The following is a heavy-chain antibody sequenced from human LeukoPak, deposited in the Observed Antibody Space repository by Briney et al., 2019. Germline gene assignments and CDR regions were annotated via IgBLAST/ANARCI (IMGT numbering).Heavy chain of an antibody. CDR1: GFTFSSYG. D-gene: IGHD6-13*01. J-gene: IGHJ4*02. V-gene: IGHV3-30*18. Sequence: GGSLRLSCAASGFTFSSYGMHWVRQAPGKGLEWVAIISYDGSNKYYADSVKGRFTISRDNSKNTLYLQMNSLRAEDTAVYYCAKDGAVVSQQLVSTANFDYWGQGTLVTVSS. CDR3: AKDGAVVSQQLVSTANFDY. CDR2: ISYDGSNK.